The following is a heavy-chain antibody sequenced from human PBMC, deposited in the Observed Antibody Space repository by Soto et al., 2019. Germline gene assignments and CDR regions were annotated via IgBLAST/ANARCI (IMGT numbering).Heavy chain of an antibody. CDR1: GYSISSGSY. D-gene: IGHD6-19*01. CDR2: IYHGGTT. V-gene: IGHV4-38-2*01. CDR3: ARVHVMVVAGSTFDY. J-gene: IGHJ4*01. Sequence: PSETLSLTGPVSGYSISSGSYSAWIRQPPGKGPEWIASIYHGGTTFYNPSLKSRITISVDTSNNQFSLKLTSVTAADTAVYYCARVHVMVVAGSTFDYWGHGTLVTSPQ.